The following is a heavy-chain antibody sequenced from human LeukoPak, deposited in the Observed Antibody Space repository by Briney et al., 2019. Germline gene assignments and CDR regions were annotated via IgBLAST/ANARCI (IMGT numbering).Heavy chain of an antibody. J-gene: IGHJ6*04. D-gene: IGHD3-16*01. CDR1: GFSFSSNW. Sequence: GGSLRLSCAASGFSFSSNWMSWVCQAPGKGLEWVSYISSSGSTIYYADSVKGRFTISRDNAKNSLYLQMNSLRAEDTAVYYCAELGIMIGGVWGKGTTVTISS. V-gene: IGHV3-48*03. CDR3: AELGIMIGGV. CDR2: ISSSGSTI.